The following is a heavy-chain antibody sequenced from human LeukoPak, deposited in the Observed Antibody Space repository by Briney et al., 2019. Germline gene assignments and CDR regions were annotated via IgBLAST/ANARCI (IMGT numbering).Heavy chain of an antibody. J-gene: IGHJ4*02. CDR1: GYSFTNYW. Sequence: GESLKISCKGSGYSFTNYWIGWVRQMPGKGLEWMAVIHPGESNTRYSPSFQGQVTISADKSISTAYLQWSSLKASDTAMYYCARTTYYDFWSGYLNPYYFDYWGQGTLVTVSS. V-gene: IGHV5-51*01. CDR3: ARTTYYDFWSGYLNPYYFDY. D-gene: IGHD3-3*01. CDR2: IHPGESNT.